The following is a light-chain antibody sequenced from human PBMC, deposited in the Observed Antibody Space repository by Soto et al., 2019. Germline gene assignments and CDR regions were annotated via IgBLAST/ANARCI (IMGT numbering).Light chain of an antibody. J-gene: IGKJ1*01. CDR3: QHYNSYSEA. CDR2: DAS. CDR1: QSISTW. V-gene: IGKV1-5*01. Sequence: IQLTQPPSPLSASVGDRVSITCRASQSISTWLAWYQQKPGKAPKLVIYDASSLKSGVPSRFSGSGSGTEFTLTISSLQPDDFATYYCQHYNSYSEAFGQGTKVDIK.